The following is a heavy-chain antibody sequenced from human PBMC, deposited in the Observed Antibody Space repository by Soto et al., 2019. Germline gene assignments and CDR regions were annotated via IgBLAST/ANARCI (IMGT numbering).Heavy chain of an antibody. CDR1: GYPFTSYD. CDR3: AIERTRGFDP. CDR2: MNPNSGNT. Sequence: QVQLVQSGAEVQKPGASVKVSCKASGYPFTSYDINWVRQATGQGLESMGWMNPNSGNTASAQKFLGRVNMTRNTSLSTAYMELSSLRSEDTDGYYCAIERTRGFDPWGQGTLVTVSS. J-gene: IGHJ5*02. V-gene: IGHV1-8*01.